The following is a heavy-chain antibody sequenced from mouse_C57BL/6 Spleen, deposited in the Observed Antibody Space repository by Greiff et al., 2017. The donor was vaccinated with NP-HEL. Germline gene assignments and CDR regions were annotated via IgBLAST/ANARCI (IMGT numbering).Heavy chain of an antibody. CDR1: GFNIKDDY. CDR3: TMVTTGFAY. Sequence: VQLQQSGAELVRPGASVKLSCTASGFNIKDDYMHWVKQRPEQGLEWIGWIDPENGDTEYASKFQGKATITADTSSNTAYLQLSSLTSEDTAVYYCTMVTTGFAYWGQGTLVTVSA. J-gene: IGHJ3*01. CDR2: IDPENGDT. V-gene: IGHV14-4*01. D-gene: IGHD2-2*01.